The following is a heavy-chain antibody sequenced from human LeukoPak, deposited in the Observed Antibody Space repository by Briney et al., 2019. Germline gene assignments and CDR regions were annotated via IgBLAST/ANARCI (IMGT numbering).Heavy chain of an antibody. CDR1: GFTFSSYA. CDR3: AKDLGGKPYYYYGMDV. V-gene: IGHV3-23*01. CDR2: ISGGGGGT. Sequence: GGSLRLSCAASGFTFSSYAMTWVRQAPGKGLEWVSAISGGGGGTFYADSVKGRFTIYRDNSKNTLYLQMNSLSAEDTAVYCCAKDLGGKPYYYYGMDVWGQGTTVTVSS. J-gene: IGHJ6*02.